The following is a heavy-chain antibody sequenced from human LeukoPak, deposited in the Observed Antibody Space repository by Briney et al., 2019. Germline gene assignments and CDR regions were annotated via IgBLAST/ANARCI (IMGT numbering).Heavy chain of an antibody. CDR1: GFTFSDYW. CDR3: AELGITMIGGV. V-gene: IGHV3-7*01. Sequence: GGSLRLSCAASGFTFSDYWMSWVRQAPGKGLEWVANIKQDGSEKYSVDSVKGRSTISRDNAKNSLYLQMNSLRAEDTAVYYCAELGITMIGGVWGKGTTVTISS. CDR2: IKQDGSEK. D-gene: IGHD3-10*02. J-gene: IGHJ6*04.